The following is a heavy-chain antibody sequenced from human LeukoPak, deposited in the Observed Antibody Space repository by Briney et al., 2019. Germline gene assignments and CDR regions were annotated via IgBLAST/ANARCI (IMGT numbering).Heavy chain of an antibody. D-gene: IGHD5-24*01. Sequence: PGGSLRLSCAASGFIFSNYAMSWVRQAPGKGLEWVSGLTGGGDFTYYADSVKGRFTISRDNSKNTLYLEMNSLRADDTAVYYCAKRGNTISFFDPWGQGTLVTVSS. J-gene: IGHJ5*02. CDR1: GFIFSNYA. CDR3: AKRGNTISFFDP. V-gene: IGHV3-23*01. CDR2: LTGGGDFT.